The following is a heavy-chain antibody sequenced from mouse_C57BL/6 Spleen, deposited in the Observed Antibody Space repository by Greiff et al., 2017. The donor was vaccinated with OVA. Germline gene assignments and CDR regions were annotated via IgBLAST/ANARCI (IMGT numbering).Heavy chain of an antibody. CDR2: IYPGDGDT. CDR1: GYAFSSSW. J-gene: IGHJ2*01. CDR3: SRFDY. V-gene: IGHV1-82*01. Sequence: VKLMESGPELVKPGASVKISCKASGYAFSSSWMNWVKQRPGKGPEWIGRIYPGDGDTNYNGKFKGKATLTPDKSSSTSYMQLSSLTSEDSAVYFCSRFDYWGQGTTLTVSS.